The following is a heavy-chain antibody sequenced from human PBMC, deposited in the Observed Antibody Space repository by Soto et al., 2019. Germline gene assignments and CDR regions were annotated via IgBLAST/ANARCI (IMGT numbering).Heavy chain of an antibody. J-gene: IGHJ4*02. V-gene: IGHV2-70*13. CDR2: IDWDGDK. CDR1: GFSLNASGMC. Sequence: SGPTLVNPTPTLTLTCTSSGFSLNASGMCLTWIRQPPGRALEWLATIDWDGDKYYTSSLRTRLTISKDTSKNQVALTMTNMQPMDTGTYFCARMRGSYIIPLDSWGQGAMVPVYS. CDR3: ARMRGSYIIPLDS. D-gene: IGHD5-18*01.